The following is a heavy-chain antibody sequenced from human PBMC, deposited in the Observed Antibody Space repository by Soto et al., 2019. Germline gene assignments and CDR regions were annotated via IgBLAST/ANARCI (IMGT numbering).Heavy chain of an antibody. CDR3: ASDLLDGLGY. D-gene: IGHD3-10*01. CDR2: IKSKTDGGAI. J-gene: IGHJ4*02. CDR1: GFTFRNAW. Sequence: EVQLVESGGGLIKPGGSLRLSCAASGFTFRNAWMNWVRQAPGKGLEWVGRIKSKTDGGAIDYAAPVKGRFTISRDDSKSTLYLQMNSLKTEDTAVYYCASDLLDGLGYGGQGTLVTVSS. V-gene: IGHV3-15*01.